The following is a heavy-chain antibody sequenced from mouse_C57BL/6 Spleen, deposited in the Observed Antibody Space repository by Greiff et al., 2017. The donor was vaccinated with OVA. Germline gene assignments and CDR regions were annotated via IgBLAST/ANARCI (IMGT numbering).Heavy chain of an antibody. CDR3: ARAQLRPLYYFDY. D-gene: IGHD3-2*02. CDR1: GYTFTSYW. Sequence: QVHVKQPGTELVKPGASVKLSCKASGYTFTSYWMHWVKQRPGQGLEWIGNINPSNGGPNSNEKFKSKATLTVDKSSSTAYMQLSSLTSEDSAVYYCARAQLRPLYYFDYWGQGTTLTVSS. J-gene: IGHJ2*01. V-gene: IGHV1-53*01. CDR2: INPSNGGP.